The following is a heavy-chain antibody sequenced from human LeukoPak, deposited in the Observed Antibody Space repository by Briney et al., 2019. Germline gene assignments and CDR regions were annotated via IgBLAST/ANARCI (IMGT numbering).Heavy chain of an antibody. V-gene: IGHV3-23*01. CDR1: GFTFSSYA. CDR3: AKDERITIFGVVSPFGP. J-gene: IGHJ5*02. CDR2: ISGSGGST. D-gene: IGHD3-3*01. Sequence: GGSLRLSCAASGFTFSSYAMSWVRQAPGKGLEWVSAISGSGGSTYYADSVKGRFTISRDNSKNTLYQQMNSLRAEDTAVYYCAKDERITIFGVVSPFGPWGQGTLVTVSS.